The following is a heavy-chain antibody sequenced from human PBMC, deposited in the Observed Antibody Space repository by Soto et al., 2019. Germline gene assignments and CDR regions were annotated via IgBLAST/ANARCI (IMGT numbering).Heavy chain of an antibody. CDR2: IIPIFGTA. D-gene: IGHD6-13*01. V-gene: IGHV1-69*01. J-gene: IGHJ3*02. CDR1: GGTFSSYA. Sequence: QVQLVQSGAEVKKPGSSVKVSCKASGGTFSSYAISWVRQAPGQGLEWMGGIIPIFGTANYAQKFQGRVTITADESXSTAXMXLSSLRSEDTAVYYCAXXXXXXXPGNAFDIWGQGTMVTVSS. CDR3: AXXXXXXXPGNAFDI.